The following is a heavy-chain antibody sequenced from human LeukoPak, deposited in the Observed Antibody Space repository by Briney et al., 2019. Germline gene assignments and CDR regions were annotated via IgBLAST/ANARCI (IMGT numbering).Heavy chain of an antibody. J-gene: IGHJ4*02. Sequence: PGGSLRLSCAASGFTFSSYDMHWVRQVTGKRLEWVSAIGIAGDTYYPDSVKGRFTISRENAKNSLYLQMNSLRAGDTAVYYCARGGDRDYWGQGTLVTVSS. CDR2: IGIAGDT. CDR1: GFTFSSYD. V-gene: IGHV3-13*04. CDR3: ARGGDRDY.